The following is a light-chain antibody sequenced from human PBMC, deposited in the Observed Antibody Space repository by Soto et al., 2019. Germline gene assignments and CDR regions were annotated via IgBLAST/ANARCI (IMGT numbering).Light chain of an antibody. CDR1: QDIAIY. CDR2: AAS. J-gene: IGKJ3*01. Sequence: IQLTQSPSSLSASVGDRVTITCRASQDIAIYLAWYQQKPGEAPKLLIYAASTLQSGVPSRFSGSGSGTDFTLTISSLQPEDVATYYCQKYNSAPPLFTFGPGTKVDIK. V-gene: IGKV1-27*01. CDR3: QKYNSAPPLFT.